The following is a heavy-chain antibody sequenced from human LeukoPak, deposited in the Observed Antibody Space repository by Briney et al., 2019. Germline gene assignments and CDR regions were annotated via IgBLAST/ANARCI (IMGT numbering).Heavy chain of an antibody. D-gene: IGHD4-23*01. J-gene: IGHJ6*03. Sequence: GGSLRLSCAASGFTFSSNYMSWVRQAPGKGLEWVSVIYSGGSTYYSDSVKGRFTISRDNSKNTLYLQMNSLRAEDTAVYYCARATGVARYYYYMDVWGKGTTVTISS. CDR1: GFTFSSNY. V-gene: IGHV3-66*01. CDR2: IYSGGST. CDR3: ARATGVARYYYYMDV.